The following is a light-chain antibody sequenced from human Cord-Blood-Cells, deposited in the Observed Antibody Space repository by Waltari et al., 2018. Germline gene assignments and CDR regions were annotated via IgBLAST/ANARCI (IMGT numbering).Light chain of an antibody. CDR3: QQCNSYPIT. CDR1: QGISSA. V-gene: IGKV1-13*02. J-gene: IGKJ5*01. Sequence: AIQLTQSPSSLSASVVDRVTITCRASQGISSALAWYQQKPGKAPKLLIYDASSLESGVPSRFSGSGSGTDFTLTISSLQPEDFATYYCQQCNSYPITFGQGTRLEIK. CDR2: DAS.